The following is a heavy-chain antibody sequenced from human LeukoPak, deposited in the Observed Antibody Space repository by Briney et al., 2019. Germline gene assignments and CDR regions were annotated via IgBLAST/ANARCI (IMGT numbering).Heavy chain of an antibody. J-gene: IGHJ6*03. CDR3: ARGENYYFHTDV. D-gene: IGHD2/OR15-2a*01. CDR1: GFSVSDSY. V-gene: IGHV3-66*02. CDR2: LYSGGDT. Sequence: PGGSLRRSCAAAGFSVSDSYMSWVRQAPGKGLEWVSILYSGGDTYYSASVRGRFTNSRDNSKNTLYLQMNTLSAADTAVYFCARGENYYFHTDVWGKGATVTVSS.